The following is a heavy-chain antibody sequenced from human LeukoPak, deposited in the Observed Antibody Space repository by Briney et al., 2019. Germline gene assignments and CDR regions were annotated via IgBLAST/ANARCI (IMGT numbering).Heavy chain of an antibody. CDR3: TTDMHYYGSGSYFDY. V-gene: IGHV3-15*01. D-gene: IGHD3-10*01. J-gene: IGHJ4*02. CDR1: RFTFSNAW. CDR2: IKSKTDAGTT. Sequence: GGSLRLSCAASRFTFSNAWMSWVRHVPGKGLEWVGRIKSKTDAGTTDYAAPVKGRFSIPRDDSKNTLYLQMNSLKTEDTAMYYCTTDMHYYGSGSYFDYWGQGTLVTVSS.